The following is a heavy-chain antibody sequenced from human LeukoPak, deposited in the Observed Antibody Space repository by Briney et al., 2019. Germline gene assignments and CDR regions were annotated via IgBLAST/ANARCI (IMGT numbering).Heavy chain of an antibody. Sequence: PGGSLRLSSSASGFTFSDYYMSWIRQAPGKGLEWVSYISSSGSTIYYADSVKGRFTISRDNAKNSLYLQMNSLRAEDTAVYYCASTPFNENFDNWGQGTLVTVSS. CDR3: ASTPFNENFDN. D-gene: IGHD1-1*01. CDR2: ISSSGSTI. CDR1: GFTFSDYY. V-gene: IGHV3-11*04. J-gene: IGHJ4*02.